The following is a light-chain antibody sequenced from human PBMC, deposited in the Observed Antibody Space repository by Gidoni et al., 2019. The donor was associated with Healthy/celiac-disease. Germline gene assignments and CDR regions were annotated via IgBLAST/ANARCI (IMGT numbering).Light chain of an antibody. Sequence: SVLTQPPSASGTPGQRVTISCSGSSSNIGSNTVNWYQQLPGTAPKLLIYSNKQRPSGVPDRFSGSKSGTSASLAISGLQSEDEADYYCAAWDDSLKWVFGGGTKLTVL. V-gene: IGLV1-44*01. J-gene: IGLJ3*02. CDR1: SSNIGSNT. CDR2: SNK. CDR3: AAWDDSLKWV.